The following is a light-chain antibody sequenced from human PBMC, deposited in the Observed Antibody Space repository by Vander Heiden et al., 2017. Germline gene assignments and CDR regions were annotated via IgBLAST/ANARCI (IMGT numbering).Light chain of an antibody. J-gene: IGKJ4*01. Sequence: DIQMTQSPSSLSASVGDRVTITCRSSQSISTFLNWYQQKPGKAPKPLIYVASSLQSGVPSRFSGSGSGTDFTLTIRNLHPEDFATYYCHQSYAIPLTFGGGTKGEIK. CDR3: HQSYAIPLT. CDR1: QSISTF. CDR2: VAS. V-gene: IGKV1-39*01.